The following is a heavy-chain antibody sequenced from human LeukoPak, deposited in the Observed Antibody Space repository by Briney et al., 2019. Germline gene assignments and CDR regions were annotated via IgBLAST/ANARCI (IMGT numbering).Heavy chain of an antibody. J-gene: IGHJ4*02. Sequence: GASVKVSCKASGGTFSSYAISWVRQAPGQGLEWMGWISAYNGNTNYAQKLQGRVTMTTDTSTSTAYMELRSLRSDDTAVYYCARDADLYYDFWSGYYTGLSFDYWGQGTLVTVSS. CDR1: GGTFSSYA. CDR3: ARDADLYYDFWSGYYTGLSFDY. CDR2: ISAYNGNT. V-gene: IGHV1-18*01. D-gene: IGHD3-3*01.